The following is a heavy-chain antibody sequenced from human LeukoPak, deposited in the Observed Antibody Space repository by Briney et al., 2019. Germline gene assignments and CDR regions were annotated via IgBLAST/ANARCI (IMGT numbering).Heavy chain of an antibody. V-gene: IGHV3-21*01. D-gene: IGHD5-18*01. CDR1: GFTFSTYS. J-gene: IGHJ4*02. Sequence: GGSLRLSCAASGFTFSTYSMNWVRQAPGKGLEWVSSISSSSGYIHYADSVKGRFTISRDNAKNSLYLQMNSLRGTDTAVYYCARGKVGYSYFDYWGQGTLVTVSS. CDR3: ARGKVGYSYFDY. CDR2: ISSSSGYI.